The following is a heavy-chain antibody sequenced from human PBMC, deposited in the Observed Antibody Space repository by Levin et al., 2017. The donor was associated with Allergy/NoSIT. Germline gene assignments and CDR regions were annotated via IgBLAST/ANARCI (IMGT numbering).Heavy chain of an antibody. CDR3: ARELGGSYFDY. CDR1: GYTFTNYY. Sequence: ASVKVSCKTSGYTFTNYYTHWMRQAPGQGLEPMGIINPSGGSTSYAQKFQGRVTMTRDTSTITVYMELSGLRSEDTAVYYCARELGGSYFDYWGQGTLVTVSS. CDR2: INPSGGST. J-gene: IGHJ4*02. V-gene: IGHV1-46*01. D-gene: IGHD1-26*01.